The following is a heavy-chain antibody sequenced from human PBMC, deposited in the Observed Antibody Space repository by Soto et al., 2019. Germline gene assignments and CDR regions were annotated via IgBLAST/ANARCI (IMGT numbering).Heavy chain of an antibody. V-gene: IGHV4-34*01. J-gene: IGHJ5*02. D-gene: IGHD6-13*01. CDR3: ARGLLRGFIAAAGRKSNWFDP. CDR2: INHSGST. CDR1: GGSFSGYY. Sequence: SETLSLTCAVYGGSFSGYYWNWIRQPPGKGLEWIGEINHSGSTNYNPSLKSRVTISVDTSKNQFSLKLSSVTAADTAVYYCARGLLRGFIAAAGRKSNWFDPWGQGTLVTVSS.